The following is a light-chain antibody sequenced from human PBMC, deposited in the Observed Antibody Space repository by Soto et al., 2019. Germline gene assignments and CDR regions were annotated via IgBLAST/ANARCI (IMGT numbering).Light chain of an antibody. CDR3: CSYADSSTPYV. J-gene: IGLJ1*01. CDR2: EGS. CDR1: SSDVGSYNL. V-gene: IGLV2-23*01. Sequence: QSALTQPASVSGSPGQSITISCTGTSSDVGSYNLVSWYRQHPGKAPKLMIYEGSKRPSGVSNRFSGSKSGNTASLTISGLQAEDEVDYYCCSYADSSTPYVFGTGTKVTVL.